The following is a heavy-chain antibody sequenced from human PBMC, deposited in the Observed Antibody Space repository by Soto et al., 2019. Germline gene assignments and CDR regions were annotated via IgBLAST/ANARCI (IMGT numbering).Heavy chain of an antibody. CDR2: IKQDGSEK. J-gene: IGHJ1*01. Sequence: PGGSLRLSCAASGFTFSSYWMSWVRQAPGKGLEWVANIKQDGSEKYYVDSVKGRFTISRDNAKNSLYLQMNSLRAEDTAVYYCARDPSGSYYVQYFQHWGQGTLVTGSS. V-gene: IGHV3-7*01. D-gene: IGHD1-26*01. CDR1: GFTFSSYW. CDR3: ARDPSGSYYVQYFQH.